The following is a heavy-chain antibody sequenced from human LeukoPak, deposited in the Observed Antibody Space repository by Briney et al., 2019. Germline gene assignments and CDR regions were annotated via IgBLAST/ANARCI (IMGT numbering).Heavy chain of an antibody. CDR1: GGSFSGYY. CDR2: INHSGST. J-gene: IGHJ4*02. CDR3: ARGGDYGGNSGFDY. V-gene: IGHV4-34*01. Sequence: SETLSLTCAVYGGSFSGYYWSWIRQPPGKGLEWIGEINHSGSTNYNPSLKSRVTISVDTSKNQFSLKLSSVTAADTAGYYCARGGDYGGNSGFDYWGQGTLVTVSS. D-gene: IGHD4-23*01.